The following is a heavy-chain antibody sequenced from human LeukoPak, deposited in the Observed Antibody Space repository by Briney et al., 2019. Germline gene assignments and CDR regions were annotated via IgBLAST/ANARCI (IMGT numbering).Heavy chain of an antibody. CDR1: GGSISSSSYY. Sequence: SETLSLTCTVSGGSISSSSYYWSWIRQPPGKGLEWIGEINHSGSTNYNPSLKSRVTISVDTSKNQFSLKLSSVTAADTAVYYCARGRRMYYFDYWGQGTLVTVSS. CDR2: INHSGST. CDR3: ARGRRMYYFDY. J-gene: IGHJ4*02. V-gene: IGHV4-39*07. D-gene: IGHD1-14*01.